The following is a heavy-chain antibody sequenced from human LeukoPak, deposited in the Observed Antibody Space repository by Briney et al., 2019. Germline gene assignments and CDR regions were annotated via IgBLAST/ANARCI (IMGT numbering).Heavy chain of an antibody. J-gene: IGHJ6*02. Sequence: GASVKVSCKASGYTFTSYGISWVRQAPGQGLEWMGWISAYNGNTNCAQKLQGRVTMTTDTSTSTAYMELRSLRSDDTAVYYCARGRRELSYYDFWSGYQYYYGMDVWGQGTTVTVSS. D-gene: IGHD3-3*01. CDR1: GYTFTSYG. CDR2: ISAYNGNT. CDR3: ARGRRELSYYDFWSGYQYYYGMDV. V-gene: IGHV1-18*01.